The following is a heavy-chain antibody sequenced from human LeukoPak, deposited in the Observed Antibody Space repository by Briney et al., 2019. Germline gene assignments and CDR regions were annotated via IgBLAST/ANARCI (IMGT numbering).Heavy chain of an antibody. Sequence: SETLSLTCIVSGGSISNYYCSWIRQPAGKGLEWIGRVYSSGITNYNLSLSSRVTISVDMSRNQLSLRLRSVTAADTAVYFCARERVGFDSSGRGPRFDCWGQGTLVTVSS. CDR3: ARERVGFDSSGRGPRFDC. CDR2: VYSSGIT. J-gene: IGHJ4*02. D-gene: IGHD3-22*01. V-gene: IGHV4-4*07. CDR1: GGSISNYY.